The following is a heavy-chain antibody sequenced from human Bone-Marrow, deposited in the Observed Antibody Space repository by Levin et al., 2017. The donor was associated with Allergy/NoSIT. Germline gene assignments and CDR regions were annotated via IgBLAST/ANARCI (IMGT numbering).Heavy chain of an antibody. D-gene: IGHD1-26*01. J-gene: IGHJ6*02. CDR2: ISNDGSNK. CDR1: GFSFSGYG. Sequence: GGSLRLSCAASGFSFSGYGIHWVRQAPGKGLEWVALISNDGSNKHYADSVKGRFTISRDNSKNTLNLQMNSLRAEETAVYYCAKDWKWNLPNDGMNVWGQGITVTVSS. CDR3: AKDWKWNLPNDGMNV. V-gene: IGHV3-30*18.